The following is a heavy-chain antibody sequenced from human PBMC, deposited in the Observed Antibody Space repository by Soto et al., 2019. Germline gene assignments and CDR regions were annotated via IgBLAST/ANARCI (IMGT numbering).Heavy chain of an antibody. J-gene: IGHJ6*02. D-gene: IGHD2-2*02. Sequence: DALKMCCKGSGYSLTSYWISWVRQMPGKGLEWMGRIDPSDSYTNYSPSFQGHVTISADKSISTAYLQWSSLKASDTAMYYCASSYCSSTSCYTYYYGMDVWGQGTTVTVSS. V-gene: IGHV5-10-1*01. CDR3: ASSYCSSTSCYTYYYGMDV. CDR1: GYSLTSYW. CDR2: IDPSDSYT.